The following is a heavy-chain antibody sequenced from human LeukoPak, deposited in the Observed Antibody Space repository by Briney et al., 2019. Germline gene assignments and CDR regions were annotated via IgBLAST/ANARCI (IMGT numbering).Heavy chain of an antibody. V-gene: IGHV3-30*02. CDR3: AREPPSAYYDILTGYYGGIDY. CDR2: IRYDGSNK. CDR1: GFTFSSYG. Sequence: GGSLRLSCAASGFTFSSYGMHWVRQAPGKGLEWVAFIRYDGSNKYYADSVKGRFTISRDNAKNSLYLQMNSLRAEDTAVYYCAREPPSAYYDILTGYYGGIDYWGQGTLVTVSS. J-gene: IGHJ4*02. D-gene: IGHD3-9*01.